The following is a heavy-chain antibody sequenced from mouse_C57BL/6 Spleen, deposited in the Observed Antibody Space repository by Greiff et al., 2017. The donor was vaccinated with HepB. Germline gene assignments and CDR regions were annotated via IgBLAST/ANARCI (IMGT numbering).Heavy chain of an antibody. CDR1: GYTFTSYW. D-gene: IGHD2-2*01. V-gene: IGHV1-69*01. CDR3: ARRGVYYGYDGYAMDY. CDR2: IDPSDSYT. J-gene: IGHJ4*01. Sequence: QVQLKQPGAELVMPGASVKLSCKASGYTFTSYWMHWVKQRPGQGLEWIGEIDPSDSYTNYNQKFKGKSTLTVDKSSSTAYMQLSSLTSEDSAVYYCARRGVYYGYDGYAMDYWGQGTSVTVSS.